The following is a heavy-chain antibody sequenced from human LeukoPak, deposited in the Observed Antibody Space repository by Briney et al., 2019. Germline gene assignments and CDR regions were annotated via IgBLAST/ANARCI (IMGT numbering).Heavy chain of an antibody. Sequence: GGSLRLSCAASGFTFSSYSMNWVRQAPGKGLEWVSSISSSSYIYYADSVKGRFTISGDNAKNSLYLQMNSLRAEDTAVYYCARERDIVVVPAASPHLPFDYWGQGTLVTVSS. CDR3: ARERDIVVVPAASPHLPFDY. CDR2: ISSSSYI. CDR1: GFTFSSYS. J-gene: IGHJ4*02. V-gene: IGHV3-21*01. D-gene: IGHD2-2*01.